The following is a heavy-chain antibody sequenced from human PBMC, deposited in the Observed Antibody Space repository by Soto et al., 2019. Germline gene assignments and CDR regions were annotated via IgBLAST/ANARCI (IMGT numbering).Heavy chain of an antibody. J-gene: IGHJ3*02. V-gene: IGHV1-3*01. CDR2: INAGNGNT. CDR1: GYTVTSYA. D-gene: IGHD4-17*01. Sequence: GASVKVSCKASGYTVTSYAMHWVRQAPGQRLEWMGWINAGNGNTKYSQKFQGRVTITRDTSASTAYMELSSLRSEDTAVYYCAIETGASTVSHAFDIWGQGTMVTVSS. CDR3: AIETGASTVSHAFDI.